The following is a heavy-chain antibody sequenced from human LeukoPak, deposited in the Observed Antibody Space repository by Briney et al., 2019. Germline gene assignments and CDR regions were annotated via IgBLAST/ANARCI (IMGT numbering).Heavy chain of an antibody. V-gene: IGHV3-53*01. CDR3: AKGDNVLLWFGELPTPYYFDY. J-gene: IGHJ4*02. D-gene: IGHD3-10*01. Sequence: GGSLRLSCAASGFTVSSTYMSWVRQAPGKGLEWVSLIYSGGSTFYADSVKGRFTISRDNSKNTLYLQMNSLRAEDTAVYYCAKGDNVLLWFGELPTPYYFDYWGQGTLVTVSS. CDR1: GFTVSSTY. CDR2: IYSGGST.